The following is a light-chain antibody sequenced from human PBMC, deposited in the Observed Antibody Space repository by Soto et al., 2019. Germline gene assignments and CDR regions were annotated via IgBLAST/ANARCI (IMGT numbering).Light chain of an antibody. Sequence: DIQMTQSPSTLSASVGDRVTITCRASQSISSWLAWYQQKPGKAPKLLIYDASSLESGVPSRFSGSGSGTEFTLTISSLQPDEFSTYYCQQYNSYSQPFGQGTKVDIK. CDR1: QSISSW. CDR3: QQYNSYSQP. V-gene: IGKV1-5*01. CDR2: DAS. J-gene: IGKJ1*01.